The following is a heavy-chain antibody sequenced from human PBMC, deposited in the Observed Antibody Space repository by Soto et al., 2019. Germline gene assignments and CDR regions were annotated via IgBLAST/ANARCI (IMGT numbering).Heavy chain of an antibody. CDR1: GGFLCGWY. Sequence: DTLSLMCAAYGGFLCGWYWNWVRRAPAKGLELICKTKHSGSTHSKPSLNSRVSISVDTSKNPVSLRLPPVTAADTAVYYCARAYDYGDPCYSLDTWGQGTLVTVSS. V-gene: IGHV4-34*01. CDR3: ARAYDYGDPCYSLDT. CDR2: TKHSGST. D-gene: IGHD4-17*01. J-gene: IGHJ5*01.